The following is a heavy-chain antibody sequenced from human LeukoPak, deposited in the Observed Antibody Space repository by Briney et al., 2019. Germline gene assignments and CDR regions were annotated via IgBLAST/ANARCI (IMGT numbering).Heavy chain of an antibody. D-gene: IGHD3-22*01. CDR3: AKEMYYYESSGYCDY. V-gene: IGHV3-23*01. CDR2: ISGSGGST. CDR1: GFTFSSYA. Sequence: SGGSLRLSCAASGFTFSSYAMSWVRQAPGKGLEWVSVISGSGGSTYYADSVKGRFTISRDNSKNTLYLQMNSLRAEDTAVYYCAKEMYYYESSGYCDYWGQGTLVTASS. J-gene: IGHJ4*02.